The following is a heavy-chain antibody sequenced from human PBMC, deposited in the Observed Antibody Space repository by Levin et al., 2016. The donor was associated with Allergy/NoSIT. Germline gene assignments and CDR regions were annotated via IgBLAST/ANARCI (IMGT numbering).Heavy chain of an antibody. Sequence: SCVISGDSVSSNSFAWNWIRQSPSRGLEWLGRTYYRSKWYNDYAVSVKSRITINPDTSKSQFSLQLNSVTPEDTAVYYCAREKTYYDILTGYSTGYSYNGMDVWGQGTTVTVAS. CDR3: AREKTYYDILTGYSTGYSYNGMDV. V-gene: IGHV6-1*01. D-gene: IGHD3-9*01. CDR2: TYYRSKWYN. J-gene: IGHJ6*02. CDR1: GDSVSSNSFA.